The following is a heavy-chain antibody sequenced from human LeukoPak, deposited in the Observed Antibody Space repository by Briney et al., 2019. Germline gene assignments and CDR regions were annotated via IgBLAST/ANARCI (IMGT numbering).Heavy chain of an antibody. V-gene: IGHV3-30*03. J-gene: IGHJ4*02. Sequence: PGGSLRLSCAASGFTFSSYGMHWVRQAPGKGLEWVAVISYDGSNKYYADSVKGRFTISRDNSKNTLYLQMNSLRAEDTAVYYCARDGEITMVRGVEYYFDYWGQGTLVTVSS. D-gene: IGHD3-10*01. CDR2: ISYDGSNK. CDR3: ARDGEITMVRGVEYYFDY. CDR1: GFTFSSYG.